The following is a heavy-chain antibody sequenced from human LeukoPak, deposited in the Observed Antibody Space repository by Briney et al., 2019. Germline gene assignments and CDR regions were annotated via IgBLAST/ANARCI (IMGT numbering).Heavy chain of an antibody. CDR3: AKKRSSGTRLAAAPT. Sequence: PGRSLRLSCAASGFTFSSYGMHWVRQAPGKGLEWVAVISYDGSNKYYADSVKGRFTISRDNSKNTLYLQMNSLRAEDTAVYYCAKKRSSGTRLAAAPTWGQGTLVTVSS. V-gene: IGHV3-30*18. J-gene: IGHJ4*02. CDR2: ISYDGSNK. D-gene: IGHD6-13*01. CDR1: GFTFSSYG.